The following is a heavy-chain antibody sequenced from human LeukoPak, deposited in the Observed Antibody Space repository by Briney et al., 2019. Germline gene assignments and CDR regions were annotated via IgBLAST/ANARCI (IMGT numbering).Heavy chain of an antibody. Sequence: SQTLSLTCTVSGGSISSGSYYWSWIRQPAGKGLEWIGRIYTSGSTHYNPSLKSRVTISVDTSKNQFSLKLSSVTAADTAVYYCARCYYLGYDGSWFDPWGQGTLVTVSS. V-gene: IGHV4-61*02. D-gene: IGHD5-12*01. J-gene: IGHJ5*02. CDR2: IYTSGST. CDR3: ARCYYLGYDGSWFDP. CDR1: GGSISSGSYY.